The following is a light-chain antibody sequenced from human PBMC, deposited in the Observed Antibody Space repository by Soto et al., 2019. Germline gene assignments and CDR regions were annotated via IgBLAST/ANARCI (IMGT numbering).Light chain of an antibody. CDR2: GAS. CDR3: QQYNNWPPWT. V-gene: IGKV3-20*01. CDR1: QSVSSGY. J-gene: IGKJ5*01. Sequence: EILLTQSPGTLSLSPGERATLSCRSSQSVSSGYLAWYEQKPGQAPRLVFYGASTRATGIPDRFSGSGSGTDFTLTISRLEPEDFAVYYCQQYNNWPPWTFGQGTRLEIK.